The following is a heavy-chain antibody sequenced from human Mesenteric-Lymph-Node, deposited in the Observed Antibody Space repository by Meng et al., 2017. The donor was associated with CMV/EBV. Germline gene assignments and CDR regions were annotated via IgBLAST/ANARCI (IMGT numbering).Heavy chain of an antibody. J-gene: IGHJ4*02. V-gene: IGHV4-34*01. CDR2: INHSGST. Sequence: SETLSLTCAVYGGSFSGYYWSWIRQPPGKGLEWIGEINHSGSTNYNPSLKSRVTISVDTSKNQFSLKLSSVTAADTAVYYCAGQKFYYDSSGYTHFDYWGQGTLVTVSS. CDR3: AGQKFYYDSSGYTHFDY. CDR1: GGSFSGYY. D-gene: IGHD3-22*01.